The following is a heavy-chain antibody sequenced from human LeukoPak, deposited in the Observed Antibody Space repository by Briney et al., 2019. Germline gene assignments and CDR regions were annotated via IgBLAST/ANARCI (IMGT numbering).Heavy chain of an antibody. CDR1: GFTFSSYS. V-gene: IGHV3-21*01. J-gene: IGHJ4*02. Sequence: PGGSLRLSCAASGFTFSSYSMNWVRQAPGKGLEWVSSISSSRSYIYYADSVKDRFTISRATATNSLSLQMNSLRAADTAVYYCARAGHDRGYATGPVVVLAPTFNDYWGPGTLVTASS. CDR3: ARAGHDRGYATGPVVVLAPTFNDY. D-gene: IGHD2-15*01. CDR2: ISSSRSYI.